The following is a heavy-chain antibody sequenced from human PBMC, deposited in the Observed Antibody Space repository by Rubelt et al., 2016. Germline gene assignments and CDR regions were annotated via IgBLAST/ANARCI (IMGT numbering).Heavy chain of an antibody. Sequence: QLQLQESGPGLVKPSETLSLTCTVSGGSISSSSYYWGWIRQPPGKGLEWIGSIYYSGSTYYNPSLKSRVTISVDTSKNQFALKLRCVTAADTAVYYCARQSRIPAAMGFDYWGQGTLVTVSS. CDR2: IYYSGST. D-gene: IGHD2-2*01. CDR1: GGSISSSSYY. CDR3: ARQSRIPAAMGFDY. V-gene: IGHV4-39*01. J-gene: IGHJ4*02.